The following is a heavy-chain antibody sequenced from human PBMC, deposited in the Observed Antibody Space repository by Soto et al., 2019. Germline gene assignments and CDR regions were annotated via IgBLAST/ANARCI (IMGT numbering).Heavy chain of an antibody. Sequence: SGNLSLTCSVYGGSFSGYYWSWIRQPPGKGLEWIGEINHSGSTNYNPSLKSRVTISVDTSKNQFSLKLSSVTAADTAVYYCARGEEAFFYYGLDGWGKGITVTVS. CDR3: ARGEEAFFYYGLDG. J-gene: IGHJ6*04. V-gene: IGHV4-34*01. CDR2: INHSGST. CDR1: GGSFSGYY.